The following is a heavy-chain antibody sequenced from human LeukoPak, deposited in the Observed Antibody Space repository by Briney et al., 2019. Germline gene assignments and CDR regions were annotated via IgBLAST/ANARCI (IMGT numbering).Heavy chain of an antibody. V-gene: IGHV4-34*01. CDR2: INHSGST. D-gene: IGHD3-3*01. CDR1: GGSFSGYY. Sequence: SKTLSLTCAVYGGSFSGYYWSWIRQPPGKGLEWIGEINHSGSTNYNPSLKSRVTISVDTSKNQLSLKLSSVTAADTAVYYCASGTISSDAFDIWGQGTMVTVSS. J-gene: IGHJ3*02. CDR3: ASGTISSDAFDI.